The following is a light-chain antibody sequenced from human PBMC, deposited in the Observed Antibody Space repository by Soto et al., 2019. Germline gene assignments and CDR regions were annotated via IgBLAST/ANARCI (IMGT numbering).Light chain of an antibody. CDR3: QQYTDHPT. J-gene: IGKJ5*01. CDR2: AAY. CDR1: QGIRNF. Sequence: DIQMTQSPSSLSASIGDRVTITCRASQGIRNFLAWFQQEPGKAPKSLIYAAYTLQSGVPTRFSGSGSGTDFNLTISRLQPEDFGTYYCQQYTDHPTFGQGTRLEIK. V-gene: IGKV1-16*01.